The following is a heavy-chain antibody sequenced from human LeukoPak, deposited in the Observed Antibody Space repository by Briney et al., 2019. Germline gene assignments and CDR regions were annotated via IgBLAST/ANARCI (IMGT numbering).Heavy chain of an antibody. CDR3: AKDVGKWESLHFFDY. Sequence: PGGSLRLSCLTSGFTLSTNAMSWVRQAPGKGLEWISGISGSGASTYYADSVKGRFTISRDDSRNTLYLQMNSLRGDDTAVYYSAKDVGKWESLHFFDYWGQGTLVTVSS. CDR1: GFTLSTNA. V-gene: IGHV3-23*01. CDR2: ISGSGAST. J-gene: IGHJ4*02. D-gene: IGHD1-26*01.